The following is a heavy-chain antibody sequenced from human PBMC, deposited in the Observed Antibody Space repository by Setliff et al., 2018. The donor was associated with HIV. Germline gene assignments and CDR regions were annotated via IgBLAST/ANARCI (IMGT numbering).Heavy chain of an antibody. V-gene: IGHV3-48*04. CDR3: ARDRGYPDSFNI. CDR1: GFTFSSYS. Sequence: GESLKISCAASGFTFSSYSMNWVRQAPGKGLEWVSYISSSSNTIYYADSVKGRLTISRDNAKNTLYLQMNSLTAEDTAVYYCARDRGYPDSFNIWGQGTTVTVSS. J-gene: IGHJ3*02. D-gene: IGHD2-15*01. CDR2: ISSSSNTI.